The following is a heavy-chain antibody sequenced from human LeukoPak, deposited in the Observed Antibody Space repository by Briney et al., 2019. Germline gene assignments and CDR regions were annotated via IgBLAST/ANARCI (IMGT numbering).Heavy chain of an antibody. CDR2: IDSGSNNI. CDR1: GFTFSTYS. CDR3: ARDPYSGNYGNDYYYYMDV. D-gene: IGHD1-26*01. Sequence: PGGSLRLSCAASGFTFSTYSMNWVRQAPGKGLKWVSGIDSGSNNIHYADSVKGRFTISRDDAKNSLYLQMDSLRAEDTAVYYCARDPYSGNYGNDYYYYMDVWGKGTTVTISS. V-gene: IGHV3-48*01. J-gene: IGHJ6*03.